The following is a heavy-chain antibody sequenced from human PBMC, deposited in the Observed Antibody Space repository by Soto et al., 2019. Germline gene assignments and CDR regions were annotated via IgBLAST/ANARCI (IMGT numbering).Heavy chain of an antibody. D-gene: IGHD5-18*01. CDR3: ARGGRQLWSDAFDI. J-gene: IGHJ3*02. Sequence: SLRLSCAASGFTFDDYAMHWVRQAPGKGLEWVSGISWNSGSIGYADSVKGRFTISRDNAKNSLYLQMNSLRAEDTALYYCARGGRQLWSDAFDIWGQGTMVTVSS. CDR1: GFTFDDYA. V-gene: IGHV3-9*01. CDR2: ISWNSGSI.